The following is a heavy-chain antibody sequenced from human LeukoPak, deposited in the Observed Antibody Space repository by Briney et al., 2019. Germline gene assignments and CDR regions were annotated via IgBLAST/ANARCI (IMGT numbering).Heavy chain of an antibody. J-gene: IGHJ4*02. CDR1: GFTFSSYD. CDR2: LTTDGAAT. CDR3: AKSLVRWAVDH. V-gene: IGHV3-23*01. Sequence: PGGSLRLSCIASGFTFSSYDMSWVRQAPGKGLEWVSSLTTDGAATEYADSVKGRFTISRDNSKNTLYLQMNSLRAEDTALYYCAKSLVRWAVDHWGQGTPVTVSS. D-gene: IGHD1-26*01.